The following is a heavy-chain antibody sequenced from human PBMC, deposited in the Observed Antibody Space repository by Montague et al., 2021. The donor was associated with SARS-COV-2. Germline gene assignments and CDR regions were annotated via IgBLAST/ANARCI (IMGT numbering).Heavy chain of an antibody. Sequence: SETLSLTCAVHGGSFSTYSWNWIRQPPGKGLEWIGEIHHGGSTNYNPSLKSRVTISADTSKNQFSLKLTSVAAADTAVYYCARLVDGVVPSPILGVGPYYSYYYMDVWGKGTTVTVSS. V-gene: IGHV4-34*01. CDR2: IHHGGST. CDR3: ARLVDGVVPSPILGVGPYYSYYYMDV. D-gene: IGHD3-10*01. J-gene: IGHJ6*03. CDR1: GGSFSTYS.